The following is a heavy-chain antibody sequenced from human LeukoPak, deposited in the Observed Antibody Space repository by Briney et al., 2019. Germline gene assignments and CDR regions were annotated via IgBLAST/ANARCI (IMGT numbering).Heavy chain of an antibody. V-gene: IGHV3-66*01. D-gene: IGHD2-8*01. CDR1: GLTVGNND. CDR3: ARDPPAVSINTYA. Sequence: GGSLRLSCAASGLTVGNNDMNWVRQAPGKGLEWVSLIFSHGETSYADPVKGRCTISRDNSKNTLYLQMTGLRVEDTAVYYCARDPPAVSINTYAWGQGTPVTVSS. CDR2: IFSHGET. J-gene: IGHJ4*02.